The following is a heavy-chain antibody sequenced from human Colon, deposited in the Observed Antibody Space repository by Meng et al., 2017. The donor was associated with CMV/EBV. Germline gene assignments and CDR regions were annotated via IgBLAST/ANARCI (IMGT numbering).Heavy chain of an antibody. CDR3: ARDLRVRGVIRHWYFDL. Sequence: SETLSLTCTVSGGSISSSSYYWGWIRQPPGTGLEWIGSIYYSGSTYYNPSLKSRVTISVDTSKNQFSLKLSSVTAADTAVYYCARDLRVRGVIRHWYFDLWGRGTLVTVSS. CDR2: IYYSGST. D-gene: IGHD3-10*01. CDR1: GGSISSSSYY. V-gene: IGHV4-39*07. J-gene: IGHJ2*01.